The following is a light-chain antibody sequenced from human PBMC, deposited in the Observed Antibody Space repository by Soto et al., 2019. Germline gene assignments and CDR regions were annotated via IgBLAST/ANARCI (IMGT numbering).Light chain of an antibody. CDR1: QSISSW. V-gene: IGKV1-5*01. CDR2: DAS. CDR3: QQYNSYPLT. Sequence: DIEITQSPSTLSASVGDRVTITCRASQSISSWLAWYQQKTGKPPKLLIYDASSLESGVPSRFRGSGSGTEFTLTISRLQPDDFSTYYCQQYNSYPLTFGGGTKVDIK. J-gene: IGKJ4*01.